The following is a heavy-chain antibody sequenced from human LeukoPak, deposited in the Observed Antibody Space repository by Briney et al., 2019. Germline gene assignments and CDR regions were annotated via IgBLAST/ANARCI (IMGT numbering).Heavy chain of an antibody. CDR2: INPNSGGT. Sequence: GASVTVSCKASGYTFTGYYMHWVRQAPGQGLEGMGWINPNSGGTNYAQKFQGRVTMTRDTSISTAYMELSRLRSDDTAVYYCARGTSAAGNPYYYYYYGMDVWGQGTTVTVSS. D-gene: IGHD6-13*01. CDR1: GYTFTGYY. J-gene: IGHJ6*02. V-gene: IGHV1-2*02. CDR3: ARGTSAAGNPYYYYYYGMDV.